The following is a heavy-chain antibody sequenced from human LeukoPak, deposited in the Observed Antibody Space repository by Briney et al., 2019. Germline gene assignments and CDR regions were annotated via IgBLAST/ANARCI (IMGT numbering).Heavy chain of an antibody. CDR3: VRQGLQSGTYPAY. J-gene: IGHJ4*02. D-gene: IGHD1-26*01. V-gene: IGHV5-51*01. CDR1: GYAFNNYW. Sequence: GESLKISCKASGYAFNNYWIGWVRQMPGRGLEWMGMLYPDGSATTYHPSFEGRVTISADKSVTTAYLEWNSLKASDTALYYCVRQGLQSGTYPAYWGPGTLVTVSS. CDR2: LYPDGSAT.